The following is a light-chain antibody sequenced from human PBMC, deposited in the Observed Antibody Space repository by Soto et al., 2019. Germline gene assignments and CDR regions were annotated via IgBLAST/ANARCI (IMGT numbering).Light chain of an antibody. J-gene: IGKJ5*01. CDR2: DVS. V-gene: IGKV1-13*02. CDR3: QQFDIYPLT. Sequence: AIQLTQSPSSLSASVGDRVTITCRASQGLASSAFAWYQQKPGKAPKLLIYDVSNLQSGVPSRFSGSGSGTDFTLTISSLQPEDFATYYCQQFDIYPLTVGQGTRLEIK. CDR1: QGLASSA.